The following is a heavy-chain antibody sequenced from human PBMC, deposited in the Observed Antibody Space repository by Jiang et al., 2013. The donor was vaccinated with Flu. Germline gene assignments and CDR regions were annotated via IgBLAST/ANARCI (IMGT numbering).Heavy chain of an antibody. J-gene: IGHJ3*02. D-gene: IGHD5-18*01. V-gene: IGHV3-21*01. Sequence: VQLVESGGGLVKPGGSLRLSCAASGFTFSSYSMNWVRQAPGKGLEWVSSISSSSSYIYYADSVKGRFTISRDNAKNSLYLQMNSLRAEDTAVYYCARTATRGDAFDIWGQGTMVTVSS. CDR2: ISSSSSYI. CDR3: ARTATRGDAFDI. CDR1: GFTFSSYS.